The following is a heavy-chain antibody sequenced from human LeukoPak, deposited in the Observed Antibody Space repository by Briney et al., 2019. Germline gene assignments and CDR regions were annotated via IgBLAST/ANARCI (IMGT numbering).Heavy chain of an antibody. CDR2: IWYDGSNK. D-gene: IGHD5-12*01. CDR1: GFTFSSYG. Sequence: PGRSLRLSCAASGFTFSSYGMHWVRQAPGKGLEWVAVIWYDGSNKYYADSVKGRFTISRDNSKNTLYLQMNSLRAEDTAVYYCARDRTRYSGYDYDAFDIWGQGTMVTVSS. V-gene: IGHV3-33*01. CDR3: ARDRTRYSGYDYDAFDI. J-gene: IGHJ3*02.